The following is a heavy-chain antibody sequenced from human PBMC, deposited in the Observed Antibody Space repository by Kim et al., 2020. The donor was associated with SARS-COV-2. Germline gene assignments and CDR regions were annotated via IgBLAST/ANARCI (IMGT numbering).Heavy chain of an antibody. J-gene: IGHJ4*02. CDR2: INHSGST. V-gene: IGHV4-34*01. CDR1: GGSFSGYY. D-gene: IGHD5-18*01. Sequence: SETLSLTCAVYGGSFSGYYWSWIRQPPGKGLEWIGEINHSGSTNYNPSLKSRVTISVDTSKNQFSLKLSSVTAADTAVYYCARGTSFNSRGYGYKQTSRTIGPPAATVPDWGQGTLVTVSS. CDR3: ARGTSFNSRGYGYKQTSRTIGPPAATVPD.